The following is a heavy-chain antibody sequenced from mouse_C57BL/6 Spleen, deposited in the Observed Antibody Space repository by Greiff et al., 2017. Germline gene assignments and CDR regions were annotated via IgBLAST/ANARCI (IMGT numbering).Heavy chain of an antibody. V-gene: IGHV1-80*01. J-gene: IGHJ3*01. CDR2: IYPGGGDT. CDR1: GYAFSSYW. D-gene: IGHD2-4*01. CDR3: ARYADYDERAGFAY. Sequence: VQLQQSGAELVKPGASVKISCKASGYAFSSYWMNWVKQRPGKGLEWIGQIYPGGGDTNYNGKFKGKATLTADKSSSTAYMQLSSLTSEDSAVYYCARYADYDERAGFAYWGQGTLVTVSA.